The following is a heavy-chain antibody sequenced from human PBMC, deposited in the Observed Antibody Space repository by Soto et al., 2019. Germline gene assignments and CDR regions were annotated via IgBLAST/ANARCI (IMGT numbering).Heavy chain of an antibody. D-gene: IGHD6-13*01. V-gene: IGHV4-4*02. Sequence: PSETLSLTCAVSGGSISSSSWWSGVRQPPGEVLEWIGEIYHTGNTNYNPSLESRVTISVDKSKNQFSLNLNSVTAADTAVYYCARDARAAAGNRRYCFDYWGQGTLVTVSS. CDR3: ARDARAAAGNRRYCFDY. CDR2: IYHTGNT. J-gene: IGHJ4*02. CDR1: GGSISSSSW.